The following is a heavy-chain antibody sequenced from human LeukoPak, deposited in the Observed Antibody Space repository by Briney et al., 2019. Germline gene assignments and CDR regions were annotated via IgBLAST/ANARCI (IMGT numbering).Heavy chain of an antibody. CDR1: DGSFSGYY. CDR3: ARDPRGGTSRDNWFDP. V-gene: IGHV4-34*01. Sequence: SETLSLTCAVYDGSFSGYYWTWIRQFPGRGLEWIGEINDSGGTNYNPSLKSRVTMSVDTSKNQFSLKLTSVTAADTAVYYCARDPRGGTSRDNWFDPWGQGTLVTVSS. J-gene: IGHJ5*02. CDR2: INDSGGT. D-gene: IGHD1-1*01.